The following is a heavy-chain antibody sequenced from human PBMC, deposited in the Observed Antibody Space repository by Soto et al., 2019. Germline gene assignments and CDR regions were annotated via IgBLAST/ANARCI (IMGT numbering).Heavy chain of an antibody. CDR3: ARERYQVISDGMDV. CDR1: GYTFTGCY. D-gene: IGHD2-2*01. J-gene: IGHJ6*02. V-gene: IGHV1-2*02. Sequence: ASVKVSCKASGYTFTGCYIHWVREAPGQGLEWMGWINPQSGGTSYAQKFQGRVTLSRDTSINTAYLELSRLTFDDAAVYFCARERYQVISDGMDVWGQGTTVTVSS. CDR2: INPQSGGT.